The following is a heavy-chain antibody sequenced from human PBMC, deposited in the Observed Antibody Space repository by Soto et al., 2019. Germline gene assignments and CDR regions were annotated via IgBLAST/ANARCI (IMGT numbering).Heavy chain of an antibody. J-gene: IGHJ4*02. D-gene: IGHD2-2*01. V-gene: IGHV3-23*01. CDR2: ISGSGGST. CDR1: GFTFSSYA. CDR3: AKSDIVVVPAAQNY. Sequence: GGSLRLSCAASGFTFSSYAMSWVRQAPGKGLEWVSAISGSGGSTYYADSVKGRVTISRDNSKNTLYLQMNSLRAEDTAVYYCAKSDIVVVPAAQNYWGQGTLVTVSS.